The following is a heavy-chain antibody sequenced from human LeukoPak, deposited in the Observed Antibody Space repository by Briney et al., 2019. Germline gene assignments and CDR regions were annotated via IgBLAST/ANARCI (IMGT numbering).Heavy chain of an antibody. CDR3: ATDFTASYRLDH. CDR2: ISSSSTI. Sequence: GGSLRLSCAASGFTFNIYSMNWVRQAPGKGLEWLSYISSSSTIYYADSVKGRFTISRDNARNSLYLQMNSLRDEDTAVYYCATDFTASYRLDHWGQGTLVTVSS. J-gene: IGHJ5*02. V-gene: IGHV3-48*02. D-gene: IGHD3-16*02. CDR1: GFTFNIYS.